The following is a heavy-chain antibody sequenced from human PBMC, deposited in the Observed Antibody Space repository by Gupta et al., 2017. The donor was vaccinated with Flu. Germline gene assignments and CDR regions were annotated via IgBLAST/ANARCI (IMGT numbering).Heavy chain of an antibody. CDR3: ARVTGSGSYSHDGMDV. Sequence: QVQLVESGGGVVQPGRSLRLSCAASGFTFSSYGMHWVRQAPGKWLEWVAVIWYDGSNKYYADSVKGRFTISRDNSKNTRYLKMNSLRAEDTAVYYCARVTGSGSYSHDGMDVWGQGTTVTVSS. V-gene: IGHV3-33*01. J-gene: IGHJ6*02. CDR1: GFTFSSYG. CDR2: IWYDGSNK. D-gene: IGHD3-10*01.